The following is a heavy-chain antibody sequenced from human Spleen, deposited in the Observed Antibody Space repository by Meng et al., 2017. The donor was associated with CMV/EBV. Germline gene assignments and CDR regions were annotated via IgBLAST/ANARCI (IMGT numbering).Heavy chain of an antibody. CDR1: GGSFSGYY. Sequence: QVQLKQWGAGLLKPSETLSLTCAVYGGSFSGYYWSWIRQPPGKGLEWIGEINHSGSTNYNPSLKSRVTISVDTSKNQFSLKLSSVTAADTAVYYCARGRIAAAGFFDYWGQGTLVTVSS. CDR3: ARGRIAAAGFFDY. CDR2: INHSGST. J-gene: IGHJ4*02. V-gene: IGHV4-34*01. D-gene: IGHD6-13*01.